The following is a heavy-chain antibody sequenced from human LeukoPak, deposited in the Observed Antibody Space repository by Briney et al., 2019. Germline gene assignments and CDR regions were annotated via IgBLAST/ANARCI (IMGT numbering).Heavy chain of an antibody. D-gene: IGHD3-10*01. CDR3: ARLYYYALGSYNRPFDY. Sequence: GGSLRLSCAASRFTFSDYYMVWIRQAPGKGLEWVSYISNSGSSTKYADSVKGRFTISRDNAKNSLYLQMNSLRAEDTAVYYCARLYYYALGSYNRPFDYWGQGTLVTVSS. CDR1: RFTFSDYY. J-gene: IGHJ4*02. V-gene: IGHV3-11*06. CDR2: ISNSGSST.